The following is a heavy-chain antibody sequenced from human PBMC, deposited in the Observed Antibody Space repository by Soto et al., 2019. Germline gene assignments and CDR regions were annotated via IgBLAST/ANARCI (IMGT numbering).Heavy chain of an antibody. CDR1: GFTCGSYS. D-gene: IGHD3-10*01. CDR3: AADQRGYYYGSGSYRWVPHYYYYGMGV. Sequence: GGSMRVSCAAPGFTCGSYSRHWVRQAPEKELERVSYISSSSSTIYYADSVKGRFTISRDNAKNSLYLQMNSLRDEDTAVYYCAADQRGYYYGSGSYRWVPHYYYYGMGVWGQGTTVTVSS. J-gene: IGHJ6*02. CDR2: ISSSSSTI. V-gene: IGHV3-48*02.